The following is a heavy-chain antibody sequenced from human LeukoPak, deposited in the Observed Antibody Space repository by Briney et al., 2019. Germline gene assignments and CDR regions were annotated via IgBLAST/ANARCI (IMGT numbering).Heavy chain of an antibody. Sequence: GGSLRLSCAASGFTFSNCGMSLVRQAPGKGLDYISAISGSGDKTYYAASVEGRFTVSRDNSKNTLYLQMNNLRAEDTAVYFCAKIVWDSHGFLYYLDYWGQGTLVTVSS. V-gene: IGHV3-23*01. J-gene: IGHJ4*02. CDR3: AKIVWDSHGFLYYLDY. CDR2: ISGSGDKT. CDR1: GFTFSNCG. D-gene: IGHD3-10*01.